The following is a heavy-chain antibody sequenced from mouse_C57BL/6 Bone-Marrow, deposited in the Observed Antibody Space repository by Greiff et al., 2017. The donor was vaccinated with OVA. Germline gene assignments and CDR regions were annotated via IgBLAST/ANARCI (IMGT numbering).Heavy chain of an antibody. V-gene: IGHV5-4*01. D-gene: IGHD1-1*01. CDR3: ARERITTVVSNWYFDV. CDR2: ISDGGSYT. CDR1: GFTFSSYA. Sequence: EVKLVESGGGLVKPGGSLKLSCAASGFTFSSYAMSWVRQTPEKRLEWVATISDGGSYTYYPDNVKGRFTISRDNAKNNLYLQMSHLKSEDTAMYYCARERITTVVSNWYFDVWGTGTTVTVSS. J-gene: IGHJ1*03.